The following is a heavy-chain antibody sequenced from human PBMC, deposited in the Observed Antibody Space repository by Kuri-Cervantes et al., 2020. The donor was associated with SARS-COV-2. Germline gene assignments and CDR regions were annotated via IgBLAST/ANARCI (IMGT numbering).Heavy chain of an antibody. J-gene: IGHJ3*02. CDR1: GGSISSSSYY. D-gene: IGHD2-21*02. CDR3: ARSMVGTRTLLDAFDI. V-gene: IGHV4-61*02. Sequence: LRLSCTVSGGSISSSSYYWSWIRQPAGKGLEWIGRIYTSGSTNYNPSLKSRVTMSVDTSKNQFSLKLSSVTAADTAVYYCARSMVGTRTLLDAFDIWGQGTMVTVSS. CDR2: IYTSGST.